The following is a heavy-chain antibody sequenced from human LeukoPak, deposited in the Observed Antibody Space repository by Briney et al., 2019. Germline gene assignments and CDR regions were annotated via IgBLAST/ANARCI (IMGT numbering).Heavy chain of an antibody. D-gene: IGHD4-17*01. CDR3: ARVGTVTTRLGYFDY. CDR1: GGSFSGYY. J-gene: IGHJ4*02. CDR2: INHSGST. Sequence: PSETLSLTCAVYGGSFSGYYWSWIRQPPGKGLEWIGEINHSGSTNYNPSLKSRVTISVDTSKNQFSLKLSSVTAADTAVYYCARVGTVTTRLGYFDYWGQGTLVTVSS. V-gene: IGHV4-34*01.